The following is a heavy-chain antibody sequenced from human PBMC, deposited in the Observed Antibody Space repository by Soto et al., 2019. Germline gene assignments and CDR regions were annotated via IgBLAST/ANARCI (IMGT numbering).Heavy chain of an antibody. CDR2: INPNSGGT. J-gene: IGHJ6*03. CDR1: GYTFTGNY. Sequence: GASVKVCCKASGYTFTGNYMHWVRQAPGQGLEWMGWINPNSGGTNYAQKFQGWVTMTRDTSISTAYMELSRLRSDDTAVYYCARGCSSNKMYYYYYMDVWGKGTTVTVSS. V-gene: IGHV1-2*04. CDR3: ARGCSSNKMYYYYYMDV. D-gene: IGHD2-2*01.